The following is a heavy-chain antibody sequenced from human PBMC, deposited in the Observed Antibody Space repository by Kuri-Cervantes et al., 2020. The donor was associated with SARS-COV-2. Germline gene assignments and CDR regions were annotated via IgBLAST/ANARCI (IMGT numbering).Heavy chain of an antibody. CDR3: ARDHDFWSGYFGSWFDP. CDR1: GFTFTSSA. CDR2: IVVGSGNT. Sequence: SVKVSCKASGFTFTSSAMQWVRQARGQRLEWIGWIVVGSGNTNYAQKFQERVTITRDMSTSTAYMELSSLRSEDTAVYYCARDHDFWSGYFGSWFDPWGQGTLVTVSS. D-gene: IGHD3-3*01. J-gene: IGHJ5*02. V-gene: IGHV1-58*02.